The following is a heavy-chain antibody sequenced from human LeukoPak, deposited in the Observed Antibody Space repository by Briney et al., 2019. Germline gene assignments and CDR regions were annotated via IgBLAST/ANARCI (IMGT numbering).Heavy chain of an antibody. CDR1: GYTFTDYF. CDR2: INPNSGGT. Sequence: ASVKVSCKASGYTFTDYFMHWVRQAPGQGLEWMGWINPNSGGTHYAQKFQGRVTMTRDTSINTAYMELSSLRSDDTAVYYCARGGCCNCFDPWGQGTLVTVSS. V-gene: IGHV1-2*02. CDR3: ARGGCCNCFDP. D-gene: IGHD3-10*01. J-gene: IGHJ5*02.